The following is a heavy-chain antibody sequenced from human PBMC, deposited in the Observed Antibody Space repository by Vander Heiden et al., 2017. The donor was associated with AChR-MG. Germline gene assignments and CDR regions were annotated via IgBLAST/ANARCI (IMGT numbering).Heavy chain of an antibody. V-gene: IGHV5-51*03. CDR3: VRANCGWDRGPYDL. CDR2: TYPDDSDT. Sequence: EVHLVQSGAEVKKPGASLKISCKGSRYTFRYYLLGWVRQVHGTGLEWMGITYPDDSDTRYSPSFQGQVSISADKSISTAYLQWSTLHASDTAVYFCVRANCGWDRGPYDLWGQGTMVTVSS. D-gene: IGHD2-21*01. J-gene: IGHJ3*01. CDR1: RYTFRYYL.